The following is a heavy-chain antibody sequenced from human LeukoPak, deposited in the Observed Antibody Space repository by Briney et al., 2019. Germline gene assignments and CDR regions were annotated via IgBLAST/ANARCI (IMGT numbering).Heavy chain of an antibody. D-gene: IGHD3-9*01. CDR3: AKSPAAGYYDILTGYYHMLYYFDY. J-gene: IGHJ4*02. CDR1: GFTFSSYA. CDR2: ISGSGGST. V-gene: IGHV3-23*01. Sequence: GGSLRLSCAASGFTFSSYAMSWVRQAPGKGLEWVSAISGSGGSTYYADSVKGRFTISRDNSKNTLYLQMNSLRAEDTAVCYCAKSPAAGYYDILTGYYHMLYYFDYWGQGTLVTVSS.